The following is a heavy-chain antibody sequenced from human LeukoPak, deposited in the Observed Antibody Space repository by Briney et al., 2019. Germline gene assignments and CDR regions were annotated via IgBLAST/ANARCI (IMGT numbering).Heavy chain of an antibody. CDR3: ARDRARPNSSGWTQELHYFDY. CDR2: ISAYNGNT. D-gene: IGHD6-19*01. Sequence: ASVKVSCKASGYTFTGYYMHWVRQAPGQGLEWMGWISAYNGNTNYAQKLQGRVTMTTDTSTSTVYMELSSLRSEDTAVYYCARDRARPNSSGWTQELHYFDYWGQGTLVTVSS. J-gene: IGHJ4*02. V-gene: IGHV1-18*04. CDR1: GYTFTGYY.